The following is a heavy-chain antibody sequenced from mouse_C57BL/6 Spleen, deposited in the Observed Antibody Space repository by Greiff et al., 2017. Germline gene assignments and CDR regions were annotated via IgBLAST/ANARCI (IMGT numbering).Heavy chain of an antibody. CDR2: IWRGGST. CDR3: AKKDYGSSYEENYAMDY. CDR1: GFSLTSHG. Sequence: VHLVESGPGLVQPSQSLSITCTVSGFSLTSHGVHWVRQSPGKGLEWLGVIWRGGSTDYNAAFMSRLSITKDNSKSQVFFKMNSLQADDTAIYYCAKKDYGSSYEENYAMDYWGQGTSVTVSS. V-gene: IGHV2-5*01. D-gene: IGHD1-1*01. J-gene: IGHJ4*01.